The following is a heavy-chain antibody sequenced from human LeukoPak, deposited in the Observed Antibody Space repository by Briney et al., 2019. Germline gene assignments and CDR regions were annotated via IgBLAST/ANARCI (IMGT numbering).Heavy chain of an antibody. CDR3: LQRDFDY. D-gene: IGHD6-25*01. Sequence: GGSLRLSCAASGFTFSNYAMSWVRQAPGKGLVYVSRINPDGSGTIYADSVKGRFTISRDNAKNTLYLQMNSLRAEDTAVYYCLQRDFDYWGQGALVTVSS. J-gene: IGHJ4*02. CDR1: GFTFSNYA. CDR2: INPDGSGT. V-gene: IGHV3-74*01.